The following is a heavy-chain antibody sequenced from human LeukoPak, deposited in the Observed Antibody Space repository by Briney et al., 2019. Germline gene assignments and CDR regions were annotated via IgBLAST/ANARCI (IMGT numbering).Heavy chain of an antibody. J-gene: IGHJ4*02. Sequence: SVKVSCKASGGTFSSYDISWVRQAPGQGLEWMGGIIPIFGTANYAQKFQGRVTITADESTSTAYMELSSLRSEDTAVYYCARDASYYYDSSGYSVDYWGQGTLVTVSS. CDR3: ARDASYYYDSSGYSVDY. CDR1: GGTFSSYD. CDR2: IIPIFGTA. V-gene: IGHV1-69*13. D-gene: IGHD3-22*01.